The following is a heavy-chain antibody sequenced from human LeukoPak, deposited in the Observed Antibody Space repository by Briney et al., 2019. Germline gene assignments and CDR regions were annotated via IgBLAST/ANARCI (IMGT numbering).Heavy chain of an antibody. CDR2: ISAYNGNT. CDR3: AREKYSSGWYDTFDY. V-gene: IGHV1-18*04. J-gene: IGHJ4*02. CDR1: GYTFTGYY. D-gene: IGHD6-19*01. Sequence: ASVKVSCKASGYTFTGYYMHWVRQAPGQGLEWMGWISAYNGNTNYAQKLQGRVTMTTDTSTSTAYMELRGLRSDDTAVYYCAREKYSSGWYDTFDYWGQGTLVTVSS.